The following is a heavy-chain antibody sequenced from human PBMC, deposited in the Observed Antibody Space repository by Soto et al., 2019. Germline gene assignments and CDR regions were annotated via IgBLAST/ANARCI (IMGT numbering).Heavy chain of an antibody. J-gene: IGHJ4*02. D-gene: IGHD6-13*01. CDR3: ASRHSTPYFDY. CDR2: IYYSGST. CDR1: GGSISSGDYY. Sequence: QVQLQESGPGLVKPSQTLSLTCTVSGGSISSGDYYWSWIRQPPGKGLEWIGSIYYSGSTYYNPSLKSRVTISVDTSKNQFSLQLNSVTAADTAGYYCASRHSTPYFDYWGQGTLVTVSS. V-gene: IGHV4-30-4*01.